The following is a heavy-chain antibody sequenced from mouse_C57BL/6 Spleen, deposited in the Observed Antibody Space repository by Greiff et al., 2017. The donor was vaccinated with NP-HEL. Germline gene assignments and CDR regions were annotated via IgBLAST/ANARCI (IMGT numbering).Heavy chain of an antibody. CDR1: GFTFSDYY. CDR3: AREDDWFAY. CDR2: INYDGSST. V-gene: IGHV5-16*01. Sequence: EVKVVESEGGLVQPGSSMKLSCTASGFTFSDYYMAWVRQVPEKGLEWVANINYDGSSTYYLDSLKSRFIISRDNAKNILYLQMSSLKSEDTATYYCAREDDWFAYWGQGTLVTVSA. J-gene: IGHJ3*01.